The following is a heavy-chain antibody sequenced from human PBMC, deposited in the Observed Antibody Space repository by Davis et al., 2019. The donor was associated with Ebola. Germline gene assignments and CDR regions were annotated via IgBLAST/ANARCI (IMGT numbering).Heavy chain of an antibody. CDR2: LIPIFGTA. CDR3: ARRSYDFWSGDDY. Sequence: AASVKVSCKASGGTFSSYAISWVRQAPGQGLAWMGGLIPIFGTANYAQKFQGRVTITADESTSTAYMELRSLRSDDTAVYYCARRSYDFWSGDDYWGQGTLVTVSS. CDR1: GGTFSSYA. V-gene: IGHV1-69*13. J-gene: IGHJ4*02. D-gene: IGHD3-3*01.